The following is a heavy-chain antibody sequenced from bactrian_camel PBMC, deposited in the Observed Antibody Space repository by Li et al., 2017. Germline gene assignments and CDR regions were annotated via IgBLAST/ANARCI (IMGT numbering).Heavy chain of an antibody. CDR1: GYISSRHC. J-gene: IGHJ4*01. V-gene: IGHV3S67*01. CDR2: IRRDGDE. D-gene: IGHD1*01. Sequence: QLVESGGGLVQAGGSLRLSCAHSGYISSRHCMGWFRQAPGKAREGIAGIRRDGDEYYADSVKGRFTISQDNAKNTLYLQLNSLKTEDTAIYYCARGLGRVDYWGQGTQVTVS. CDR3: ARGLGRVDY.